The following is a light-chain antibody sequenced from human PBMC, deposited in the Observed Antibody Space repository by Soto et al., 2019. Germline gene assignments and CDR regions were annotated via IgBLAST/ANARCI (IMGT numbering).Light chain of an antibody. Sequence: QSVLTQSPSASGTPGQRVTISCSGSTSNIGTYAVNWYQQLPGTAPTLLIFRNHQRPSGVPDRFSGSKSGTSASLAISGPQSADEADYYCAAWDDSLRAVAFGGGTKLTVL. J-gene: IGLJ2*01. CDR2: RNH. CDR3: AAWDDSLRAVA. CDR1: TSNIGTYA. V-gene: IGLV1-44*01.